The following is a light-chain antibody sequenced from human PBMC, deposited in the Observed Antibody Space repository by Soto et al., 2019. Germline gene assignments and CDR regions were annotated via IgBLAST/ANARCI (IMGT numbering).Light chain of an antibody. V-gene: IGKV3-15*01. CDR1: QTVNSN. CDR3: QRYNNWPRT. Sequence: EIVMTQSPVTLSVSPGERATLSCRASQTVNSNLAWYQQKPGQAPRLLIYGASTRATGIPARFSGSGSGTEFTLTISSLQSEDFAVYYCQRYNNWPRTFGQGTKV. CDR2: GAS. J-gene: IGKJ1*01.